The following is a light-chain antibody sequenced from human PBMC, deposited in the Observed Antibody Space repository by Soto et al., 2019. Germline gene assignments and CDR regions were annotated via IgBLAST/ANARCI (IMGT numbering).Light chain of an antibody. Sequence: IQMTQSQTSLSASVGDRVTITCRASQSISSYLNWYQQKPGKAPKLLIYAASSLQSGVPSRFSGSGSGTDFSLSISSLQPEDFATYYCQQSYTTPLTFGQVTKAAI. CDR3: QQSYTTPLT. J-gene: IGKJ1*01. CDR2: AAS. CDR1: QSISSY. V-gene: IGKV1-39*01.